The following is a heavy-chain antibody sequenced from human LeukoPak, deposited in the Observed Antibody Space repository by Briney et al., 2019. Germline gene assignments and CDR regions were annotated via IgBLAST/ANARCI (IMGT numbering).Heavy chain of an antibody. CDR3: ARDFYGDWAFDI. CDR1: GLTFTTYN. CDR2: ISSSSGTI. Sequence: PGGSLGLSCEASGLTFTTYNMTWVRQAPGKGLEWFSYISSSSGTIYYADSVKGRFTISRDNAKNSLYLQMNSLRDEDTAVYYCARDFYGDWAFDIWGQGTMVTVSS. J-gene: IGHJ3*02. D-gene: IGHD4-17*01. V-gene: IGHV3-48*02.